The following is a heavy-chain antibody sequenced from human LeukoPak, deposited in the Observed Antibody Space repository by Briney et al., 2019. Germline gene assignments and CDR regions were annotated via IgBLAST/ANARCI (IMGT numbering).Heavy chain of an antibody. D-gene: IGHD4-17*01. CDR1: S. CDR3: ARDPATVTPDY. V-gene: IGHV3-21*01. Sequence: SMXXXXQXPXXGXEWVSSISSSSSYIYYADSVKGRFTISRDSAKNSLYLQMNSLRAEDTAVYYCARDPATVTPDYWGQGTLVTVSS. CDR2: ISSSSSYI. J-gene: IGHJ4*02.